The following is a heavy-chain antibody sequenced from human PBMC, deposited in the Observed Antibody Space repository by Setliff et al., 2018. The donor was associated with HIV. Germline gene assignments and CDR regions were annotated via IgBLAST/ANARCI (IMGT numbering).Heavy chain of an antibody. CDR3: ARDVPWGDYYYYMDV. J-gene: IGHJ6*03. D-gene: IGHD3-16*01. Sequence: PSETLSLTCTVSGDSISSGDYYWSWIRQPAGKGLEWIGHIYTSGSTNYNPSLKSRVTMSVDTSKNQFSLKLSSVTAADTAVYYCARDVPWGDYYYYMDVWGKGTTVTVSS. V-gene: IGHV4-61*09. CDR2: IYTSGST. CDR1: GDSISSGDYY.